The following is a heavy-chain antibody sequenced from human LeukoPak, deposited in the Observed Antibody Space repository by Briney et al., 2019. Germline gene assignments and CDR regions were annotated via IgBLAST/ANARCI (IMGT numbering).Heavy chain of an antibody. J-gene: IGHJ4*02. CDR3: AKDHVTWGNRYFDH. CDR2: LGHDGTKI. V-gene: IGHV3-30*02. D-gene: IGHD3-16*01. Sequence: PACSLRLSCPASGFTFSTHGMQWVRQAPGTGLEGVALLGHDGTKIYYVNSAQGRFTISRANSKHTLYLEMNSLSGEDTALYYCAKDHVTWGNRYFDHWGQGTLGTGSS. CDR1: GFTFSTHG.